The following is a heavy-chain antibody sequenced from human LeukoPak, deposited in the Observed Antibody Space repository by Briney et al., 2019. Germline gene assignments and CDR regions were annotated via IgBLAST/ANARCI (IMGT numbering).Heavy chain of an antibody. CDR3: ARDLAYSSSWYVPVYFQH. CDR1: GYTFTSYA. J-gene: IGHJ1*01. Sequence: ASVKVSCKASGYTFTSYAMHWVRQAPGQRLEWMGWINAGNGNTKYSQKFQGRVTITRDTSAGTAYMELSSLRSEDTAVYYCARDLAYSSSWYVPVYFQHWGQGTLVTVSS. V-gene: IGHV1-3*01. D-gene: IGHD6-13*01. CDR2: INAGNGNT.